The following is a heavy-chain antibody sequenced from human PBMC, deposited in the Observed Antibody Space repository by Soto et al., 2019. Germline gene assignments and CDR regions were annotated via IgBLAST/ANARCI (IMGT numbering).Heavy chain of an antibody. J-gene: IGHJ4*02. CDR3: VKGEYYYDSSGYYPFDY. Sequence: PGGSLRLSCSASGFTFSSYAMHWVRQAPGKGLEYVSSISTNGGSTDYADSVKGRFTISRDNSKNTVYPQMSSLRVEDTAVYYCVKGEYYYDSSGYYPFDYWGQGTLVTVSS. CDR1: GFTFSSYA. CDR2: ISTNGGST. V-gene: IGHV3-64D*06. D-gene: IGHD3-22*01.